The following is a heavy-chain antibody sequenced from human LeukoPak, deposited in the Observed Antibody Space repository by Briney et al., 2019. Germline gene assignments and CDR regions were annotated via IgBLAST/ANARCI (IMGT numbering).Heavy chain of an antibody. CDR2: VSSTSSVK. Sequence: GGSLRLSCAASGFIFSDYYMGWIRQAPGKGLEWISYVSSTSSVKYYADSVKGRFTISRDNAKNSVYLQVNNLRAEDTAVYYCARVPIEYWKLVDPWGQGTLVTVSS. V-gene: IGHV3-11*01. D-gene: IGHD1-1*01. CDR3: ARVPIEYWKLVDP. J-gene: IGHJ5*02. CDR1: GFIFSDYY.